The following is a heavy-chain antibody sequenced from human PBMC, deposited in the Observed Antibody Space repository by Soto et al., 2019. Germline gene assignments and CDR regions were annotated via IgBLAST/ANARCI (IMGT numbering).Heavy chain of an antibody. CDR2: ISYDGSNK. CDR3: ARDQGSSWFPPYYYYYGMDV. D-gene: IGHD6-13*01. J-gene: IGHJ6*02. V-gene: IGHV3-30-3*01. CDR1: GFTFSSYA. Sequence: PGGSLRLSCAASGFTFSSYAMHWVRQAPGKGLEWVEVISYDGSNKYYADSVKGRFTISRDNFKNTLYLQMNSLRAEDTAVYYCARDQGSSWFPPYYYYYGMDVWGQGTTVTVSS.